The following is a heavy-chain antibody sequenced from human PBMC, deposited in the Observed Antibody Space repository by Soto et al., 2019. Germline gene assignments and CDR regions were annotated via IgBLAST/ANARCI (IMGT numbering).Heavy chain of an antibody. J-gene: IGHJ4*02. V-gene: IGHV1-18*01. Sequence: QVHLVQSGAEVKKPGASVKVSCKGSGHTFTSYGIIWVRQAPGQGLEWMGWISAHNGNTDYAQRLQSRVTVTRDTSTSTAYMELRSLISDDTAVYYCARGRYGDYWGQGARVTVSS. CDR1: GHTFTSYG. CDR2: ISAHNGNT. CDR3: ARGRYGDY. D-gene: IGHD1-1*01.